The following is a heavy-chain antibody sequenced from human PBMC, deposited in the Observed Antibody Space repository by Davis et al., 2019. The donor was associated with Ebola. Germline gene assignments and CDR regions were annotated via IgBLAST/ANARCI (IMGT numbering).Heavy chain of an antibody. CDR3: ARDISTTVSAFDI. V-gene: IGHV4-61*01. Sequence: PSETLSLTCTVSGGSVSSDIYFWSWIRQPPGKGLEWIGNIYYSGSTNYNPSLKSRVTISVDTSKNQFSLKLSSVTAADTAVYYCARDISTTVSAFDIWGQGTMVTVSS. CDR1: GGSVSSDIYF. J-gene: IGHJ3*02. CDR2: IYYSGST. D-gene: IGHD2/OR15-2a*01.